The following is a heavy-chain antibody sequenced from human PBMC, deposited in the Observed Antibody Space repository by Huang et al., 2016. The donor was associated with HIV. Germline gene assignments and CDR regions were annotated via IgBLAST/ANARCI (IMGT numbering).Heavy chain of an antibody. V-gene: IGHV4-59*11. CDR3: ARDHHDFWRGYRRMYFFDH. J-gene: IGHJ4*02. Sequence: QVQLQESGPGLVKPSETLSLTCTVSGGSISTHYWSWIRQPPGKGLAWIGSIDYSGSPNSRPPLPRLVTILLDTSKNQFSLRVNSVTAADTAMYYCARDHHDFWRGYRRMYFFDHWGQGTLVTVSS. CDR1: GGSISTHY. D-gene: IGHD3-3*01. CDR2: IDYSGSP.